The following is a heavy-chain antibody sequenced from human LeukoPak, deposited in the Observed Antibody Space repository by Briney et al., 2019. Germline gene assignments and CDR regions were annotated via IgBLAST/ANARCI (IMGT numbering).Heavy chain of an antibody. CDR1: DYSISSGYY. V-gene: IGHV4-38-2*02. CDR3: VREGDVLGATIDS. D-gene: IGHD1-26*01. CDR2: ISHSGTT. Sequence: KPSQTLSLTCIAFDYSISSGYYWGWIRQPPGKGLEWIGSISHSGTTYYNPSLKSRITISLDTSKNQFSLKLRSVTAADTAFYYCVREGDVLGATIDSWGQGTLVTVSS. J-gene: IGHJ4*02.